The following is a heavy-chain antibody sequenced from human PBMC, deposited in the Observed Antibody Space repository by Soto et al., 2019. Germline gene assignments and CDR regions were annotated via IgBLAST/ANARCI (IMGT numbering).Heavy chain of an antibody. Sequence: QVQLVQSGAEVKKPGASLKVSCKASGYTFTDYYVHWVRQAPGQGLEWMGWINPNSGGTKTAQKFQGRVTVTRDTSISTGYMDLSRLRSDDTAVYYCARDVTRTQSCTNGVCYYQYYDMDVWGQGTMVTVSS. D-gene: IGHD2-8*01. CDR3: ARDVTRTQSCTNGVCYYQYYDMDV. J-gene: IGHJ6*02. CDR2: INPNSGGT. CDR1: GYTFTDYY. V-gene: IGHV1-2*02.